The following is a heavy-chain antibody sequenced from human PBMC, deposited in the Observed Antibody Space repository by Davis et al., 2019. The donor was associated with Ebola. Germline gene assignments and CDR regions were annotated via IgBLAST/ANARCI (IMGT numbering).Heavy chain of an antibody. V-gene: IGHV3-48*01. J-gene: IGHJ4*02. CDR2: ISSTSSTI. CDR1: GFTFSSYG. CDR3: ANYDSSGYYRAEDY. Sequence: PGGSLRLSCAASGFTFSSYGMNWVRQAPGKGLEWLSYISSTSSTISYADSVKGRFTISRDNGKDSLYLQMNSLRAEDTAVYYCANYDSSGYYRAEDYWGQGTLVTVSS. D-gene: IGHD3-22*01.